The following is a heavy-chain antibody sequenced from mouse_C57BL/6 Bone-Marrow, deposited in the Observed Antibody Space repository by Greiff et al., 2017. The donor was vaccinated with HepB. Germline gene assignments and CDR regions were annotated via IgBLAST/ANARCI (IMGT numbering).Heavy chain of an antibody. Sequence: QVQLQQSGAELVRPGASVTLSCKASGYTFTDYEMHWVKQTPVHGLEWIGAIDPETGGTAYNQKFKGKAILTADKSSSTAYMELRSLTSEDSAVYDCTRSEGGYYRYWFAYWGQGTLVTVSA. CDR3: TRSEGGYYRYWFAY. CDR2: IDPETGGT. J-gene: IGHJ3*01. D-gene: IGHD2-3*01. V-gene: IGHV1-15*01. CDR1: GYTFTDYE.